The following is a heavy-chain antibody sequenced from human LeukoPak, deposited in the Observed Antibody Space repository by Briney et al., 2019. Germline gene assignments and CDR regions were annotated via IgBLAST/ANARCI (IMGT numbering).Heavy chain of an antibody. J-gene: IGHJ4*02. Sequence: SETLSLTCTVSGGSISSYYWSWSRQPPGKGLEWIGYIYYSGSTNYNPSLKSRVTISVDTSKNQFSLKLSSVTAADTAVYYCALYSSSWYVLTHWGQGTLVTVSS. CDR3: ALYSSSWYVLTH. CDR1: GGSISSYY. CDR2: IYYSGST. V-gene: IGHV4-59*08. D-gene: IGHD6-13*01.